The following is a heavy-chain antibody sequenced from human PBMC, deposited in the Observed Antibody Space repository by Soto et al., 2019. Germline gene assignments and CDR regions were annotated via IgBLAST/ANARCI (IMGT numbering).Heavy chain of an antibody. CDR3: AVGYCSGGSCNFDY. CDR1: GGSFSGYY. Sequence: QVQLQQWGAGLLKPSETLTLTCAVYGGSFSGYYWSWIRQPPGKGLEWIGEINHSGSTNYTPSLKSRGTISVDTSKDQFSLKLSSVTAADTAVYYCAVGYCSGGSCNFDYWGQGTLVTVSS. D-gene: IGHD2-15*01. J-gene: IGHJ4*02. V-gene: IGHV4-34*01. CDR2: INHSGST.